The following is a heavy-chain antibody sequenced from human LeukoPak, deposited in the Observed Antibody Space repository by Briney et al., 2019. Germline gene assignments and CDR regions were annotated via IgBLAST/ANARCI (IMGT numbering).Heavy chain of an antibody. CDR1: GYTFTSYD. CDR3: ARGSPRGYMDV. Sequence: ASVKVSCKASGYTFTSYDINWVRQATGQGLEWMGWMNPNSGNTGYAQKFQGRVTMTRDTSISTAYMELSRLRSDDTAVYYCARGSPRGYMDVWGKGTTVTVSS. J-gene: IGHJ6*03. CDR2: MNPNSGNT. V-gene: IGHV1-8*01.